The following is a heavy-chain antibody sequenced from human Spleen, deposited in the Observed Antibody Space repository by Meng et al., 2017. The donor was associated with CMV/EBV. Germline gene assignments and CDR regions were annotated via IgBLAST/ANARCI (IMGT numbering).Heavy chain of an antibody. V-gene: IGHV1-2*02. J-gene: IGHJ4*02. CDR1: GYTFTAYY. CDR2: INPNSGGT. CDR3: ARDFGPHGYSSGWNYLDY. D-gene: IGHD6-19*01. Sequence: ASVKVSCKASGYTFTAYYMHWVRQAPGQGLEWMGWINPNSGGTNYAQKFQGRVTMTRDTSSSTAYMELSRLRSDDTAVYYCARDFGPHGYSSGWNYLDYWGQGTLVTVSS.